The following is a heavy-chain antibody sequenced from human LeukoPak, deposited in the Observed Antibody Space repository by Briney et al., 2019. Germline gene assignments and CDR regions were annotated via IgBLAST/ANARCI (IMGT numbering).Heavy chain of an antibody. CDR3: VRYCSSTDCYIGSAEYFQH. CDR2: ISGSGGST. D-gene: IGHD2-2*02. V-gene: IGHV3-23*01. CDR1: AFTFSSYA. J-gene: IGHJ1*01. Sequence: GGSLRLSCAASAFTFSSYAMSWVRQAPGQGLEWVSAISGSGGSTYYADSVKGRFTISTDNAKKSVYLQMNSLGAEDTAVYYCVRYCSSTDCYIGSAEYFQHWGQGTLVTVSS.